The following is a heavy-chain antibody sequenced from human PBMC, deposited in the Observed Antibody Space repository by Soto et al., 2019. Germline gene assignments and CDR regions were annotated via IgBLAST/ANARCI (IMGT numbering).Heavy chain of an antibody. CDR1: GFTFGDYA. D-gene: IGHD2-2*01. CDR2: IRSKAYGGTT. Sequence: GGSLRLSCTASGFTFGDYAMSWFRQAPGKGLEWVGFIRSKAYGGTTEYAASVKGRFTISRDDSKSIAYLQMNSLKTEDTAVYYCTRVIVGTSPEFWFDPWGQGTLVTVSS. V-gene: IGHV3-49*03. J-gene: IGHJ5*02. CDR3: TRVIVGTSPEFWFDP.